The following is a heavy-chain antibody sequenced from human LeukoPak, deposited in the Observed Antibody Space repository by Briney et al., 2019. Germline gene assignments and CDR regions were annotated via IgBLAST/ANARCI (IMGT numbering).Heavy chain of an antibody. V-gene: IGHV3-30*18. D-gene: IGHD3-10*01. J-gene: IGHJ4*02. CDR2: ISDDGSKK. CDR3: AKDRAFQAAGVTDY. Sequence: PGGSLRLSCAASGFTFSSHGMHWVRQAPGKGLEWVAVISDDGSKKLYGESVKGRFTISRDNPENTLYLQMNSLRGEDTAVYYCAKDRAFQAAGVTDYWGQGTLVTVSS. CDR1: GFTFSSHG.